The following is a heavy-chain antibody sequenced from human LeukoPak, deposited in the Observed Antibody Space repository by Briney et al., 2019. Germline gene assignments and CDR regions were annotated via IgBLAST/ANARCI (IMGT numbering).Heavy chain of an antibody. CDR1: GFTFSSYA. CDR3: AGPIFGVVMNPFDY. D-gene: IGHD3-3*01. V-gene: IGHV3-30-3*01. J-gene: IGHJ4*02. CDR2: ISYDGSNK. Sequence: GGSLRLSCAASGFTFSSYAMHWVRQAPGKGLEWVAVISYDGSNKYYADSVKGRFTISRDNSKNTLYLQMNSLRAEDTAVYYCAGPIFGVVMNPFDYWGQGTLVTVSS.